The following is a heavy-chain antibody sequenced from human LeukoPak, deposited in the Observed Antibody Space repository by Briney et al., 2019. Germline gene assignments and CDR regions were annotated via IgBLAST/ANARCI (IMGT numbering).Heavy chain of an antibody. V-gene: IGHV1-46*01. CDR3: ATDGGMGNRYFDY. J-gene: IGHJ4*02. Sequence: ASVKVSCKASGYTFTSYDINWVRQATGQGLEWMGIINPSGGSTSYAQKFQGRVTMTRDMSTSTAYMELSSLRSEDTAVYYCATDGGMGNRYFDYWGQGTLVTVSS. D-gene: IGHD3-16*01. CDR2: INPSGGST. CDR1: GYTFTSYD.